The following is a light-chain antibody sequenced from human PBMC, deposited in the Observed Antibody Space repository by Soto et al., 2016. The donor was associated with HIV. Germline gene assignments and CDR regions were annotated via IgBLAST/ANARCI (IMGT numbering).Light chain of an antibody. CDR1: QGIRNE. J-gene: IGKJ2*01. CDR3: LQDYNYPYT. V-gene: IGKV1-6*01. CDR2: AAS. Sequence: AIQMTQSPSSLSASVGDRVTITCRASQGIRNELGWYQQKPGKAPKPLIYAASSLGSGVPLRFSGSGSGTDFTLTISSLQPEDSASYFCLQDYNYPYTFGQGTKLEIK.